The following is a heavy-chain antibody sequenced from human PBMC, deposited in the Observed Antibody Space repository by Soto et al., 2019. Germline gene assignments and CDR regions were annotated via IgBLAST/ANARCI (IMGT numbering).Heavy chain of an antibody. V-gene: IGHV4-4*02. CDR2: IYQSGST. CDR3: ASIREYSYGFFYAY. CDR1: GGTISSRNW. J-gene: IGHJ4*02. Sequence: SETMALTGAVSGGTISSRNWWSGVRKPPGKGLEWIGEIYQSGSTNYNPSLKSRVTISVDKSKNQFSLKLSSVTAADTAVYYCASIREYSYGFFYAYWGQGTLVTVSS. D-gene: IGHD5-18*01.